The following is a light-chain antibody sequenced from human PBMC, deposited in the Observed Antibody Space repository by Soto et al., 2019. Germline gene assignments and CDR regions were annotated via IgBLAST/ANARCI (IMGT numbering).Light chain of an antibody. CDR1: SGHSSYA. CDR3: QTRGPGGV. J-gene: IGLJ3*02. Sequence: QSVLTQSPSASASLGASVKLTCTLSSGHSSYAIAWYQQQPEKGPRYLMKLNSDGSHTKGDGIPDRFSGSSSGAERYLTISSLHSDDEADYYCQTRGPGGVFGGGTKLPVL. CDR2: LNSDGSH. V-gene: IGLV4-69*01.